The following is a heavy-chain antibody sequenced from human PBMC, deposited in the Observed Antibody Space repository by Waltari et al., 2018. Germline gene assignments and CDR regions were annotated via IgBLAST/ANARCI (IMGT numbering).Heavy chain of an antibody. CDR1: GFTFSSYS. CDR3: ARCLAAPPSYGMDV. D-gene: IGHD6-13*01. Sequence: EVQLVESGGGLVQPGGSLRLSCAASGFTFSSYSMNWVRQAPGKGLEWVSYISSSSSTIYYADSVKGRFTISRDNAKNSLYLQMNSLRAEDTAVYYCARCLAAPPSYGMDVWGQGTTVTVSS. V-gene: IGHV3-48*01. J-gene: IGHJ6*02. CDR2: ISSSSSTI.